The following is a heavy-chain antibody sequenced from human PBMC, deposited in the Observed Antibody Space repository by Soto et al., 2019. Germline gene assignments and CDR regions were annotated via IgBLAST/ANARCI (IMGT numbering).Heavy chain of an antibody. CDR3: AREAPTVKEGGEAYYFDY. V-gene: IGHV3-30-3*01. D-gene: IGHD4-4*01. CDR2: ISYDGSNK. J-gene: IGHJ4*02. CDR1: GFTFSSYA. Sequence: QVQLVESGGGVVQPGRSLRLSCAASGFTFSSYAMHWVRQAPGEGLEWVAVISYDGSNKYYADSVKGRFTISRDNSKNTMYLQMNSLRAEDTAVYYCAREAPTVKEGGEAYYFDYWGQGTLVTVSS.